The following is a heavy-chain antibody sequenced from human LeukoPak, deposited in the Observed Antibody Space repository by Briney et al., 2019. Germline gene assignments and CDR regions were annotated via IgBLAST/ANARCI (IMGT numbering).Heavy chain of an antibody. V-gene: IGHV3-15*01. D-gene: IGHD6-25*01. CDR3: TRGRRGYYYFDY. CDR2: IKSKTDGGTT. CDR1: GFTFSNFG. Sequence: GGSLRLSCVASGFTFSNFGMSWVRQAPGKGLEWVGRIKSKTDGGTTDYAAPVKGRFTISRDDSKNTLYLQMNSLKTEDTAVYYCTRGRRGYYYFDYWGQGTLVTVSS. J-gene: IGHJ4*02.